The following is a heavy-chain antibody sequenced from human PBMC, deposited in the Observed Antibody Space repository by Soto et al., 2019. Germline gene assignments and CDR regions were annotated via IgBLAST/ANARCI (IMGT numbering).Heavy chain of an antibody. Sequence: EVQLVETGGGLTQPGGSLRLSCAASGFNVSSNSMNWVRRAPGKGLEWLTLIHSDANTKYADSVKGRFTISRDSSENTVYLQMDSLRAEDTAVYYCARHGWLESWGQGTLVTVSS. CDR2: IHSDANT. V-gene: IGHV3-53*02. CDR3: ARHGWLES. CDR1: GFNVSSNS. J-gene: IGHJ5*01.